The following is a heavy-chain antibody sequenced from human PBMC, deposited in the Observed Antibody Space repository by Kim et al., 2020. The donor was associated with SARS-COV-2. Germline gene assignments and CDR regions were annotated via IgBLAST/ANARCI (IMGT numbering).Heavy chain of an antibody. CDR2: ISSSSSTI. Sequence: GGSLRLSCAASGFTFSSYSMNWVRQAPGKGLEWVSYISSSSSTIYYADSVKGRFTISRDNAKNSLYLQMNSLRDEDTAVYYCARDQLWQGQQLVQRDFDYWGQGTLVTVSS. J-gene: IGHJ4*02. V-gene: IGHV3-48*02. CDR3: ARDQLWQGQQLVQRDFDY. D-gene: IGHD6-13*01. CDR1: GFTFSSYS.